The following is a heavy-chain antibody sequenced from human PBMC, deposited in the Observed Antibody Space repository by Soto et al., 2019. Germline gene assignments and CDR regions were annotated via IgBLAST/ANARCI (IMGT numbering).Heavy chain of an antibody. Sequence: QVQLQESGPGLVKPSETLSLTCTVSGGSISSYYWSWIRQPPGKGLEWIGYIYYSGSTNYNPSLKSRATISVDTPKNQFSLKLRSVTAADTAVYYCAREDYYGSGSYYRAWFDPWGQGTLVTVSS. D-gene: IGHD3-10*01. CDR3: AREDYYGSGSYYRAWFDP. J-gene: IGHJ5*02. CDR2: IYYSGST. CDR1: GGSISSYY. V-gene: IGHV4-59*01.